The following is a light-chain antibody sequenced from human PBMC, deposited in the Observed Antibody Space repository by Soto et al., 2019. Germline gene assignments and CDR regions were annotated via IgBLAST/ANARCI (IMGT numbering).Light chain of an antibody. Sequence: DIVLTQSPATLSLSPGERATISCRASQSISSYLAWYQQKPGQAPRLLIYAASNMDTGIPSRFSGSGSGTDFTLTISSLEPEDFAAYYCQQSINCLPGFGQGTQLEIK. CDR1: QSISSY. J-gene: IGKJ5*01. CDR2: AAS. V-gene: IGKV3-11*01. CDR3: QQSINCLPG.